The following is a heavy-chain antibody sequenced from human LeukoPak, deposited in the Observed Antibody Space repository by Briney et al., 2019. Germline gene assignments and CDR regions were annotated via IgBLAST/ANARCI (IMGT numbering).Heavy chain of an antibody. CDR1: GGSINGYY. V-gene: IGHV4-59*01. J-gene: IGHJ5*02. CDR2: ISDSGST. Sequence: SETLSLTCTVSGGSINGYYWTWVPQPPGKGLEWIGYISDSGSTNYNPSLKSRVTMSVDSSNTEFSLRLNSVTAADTAVYYCARVFRGAVTSNWFDPWGQGTLVTVSS. D-gene: IGHD4-17*01. CDR3: ARVFRGAVTSNWFDP.